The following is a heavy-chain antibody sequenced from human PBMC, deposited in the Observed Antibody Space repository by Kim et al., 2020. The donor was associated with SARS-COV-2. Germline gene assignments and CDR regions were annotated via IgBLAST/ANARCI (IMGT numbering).Heavy chain of an antibody. CDR3: ARGLGTAAAGTRFNWFDP. V-gene: IGHV4-34*01. Sequence: SETLSLTCAVYGGSFSGYYWSWIRQPPGKGLEWIGEINHSGSTNYNPSLKSRVTISVDTSKNQFSLKLSSVTAADTAVYYCARGLGTAAAGTRFNWFDP. CDR2: INHSGST. D-gene: IGHD6-13*01. CDR1: GGSFSGYY. J-gene: IGHJ5*02.